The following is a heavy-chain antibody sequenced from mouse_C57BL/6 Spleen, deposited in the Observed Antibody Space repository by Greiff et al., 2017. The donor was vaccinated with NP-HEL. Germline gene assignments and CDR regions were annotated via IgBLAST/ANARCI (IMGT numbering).Heavy chain of an antibody. CDR3: AREGVRAGVEGLAMDD. CDR1: GYTFTSYW. Sequence: QVQLQQPGAELVRPGSSVKLSCKASGYTFTSYWMHWVKQRPIQGLEWIGNIDPSDSETHYNQKFKDKATLTVDKSSSTAYLQLSSLTSEDSAVYYCAREGVRAGVEGLAMDDWGQGTSVTVSS. D-gene: IGHD1-1*01. CDR2: IDPSDSET. J-gene: IGHJ4*01. V-gene: IGHV1-52*01.